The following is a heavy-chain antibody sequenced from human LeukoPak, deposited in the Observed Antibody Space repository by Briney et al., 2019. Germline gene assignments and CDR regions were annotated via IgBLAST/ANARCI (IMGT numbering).Heavy chain of an antibody. CDR2: ISGSGGST. J-gene: IGHJ4*02. CDR1: GFTFSSYA. V-gene: IGHV3-23*01. D-gene: IGHD4-17*01. CDR3: AKDLAQYTVTTFDY. Sequence: GGSLRPSCAASGFTFSSYAMSWVRQAPGKGLEWVSAISGSGGSTYYADSVKGRFTISRDNSKNTLYLQMNSLRAEDTAVYYCAKDLAQYTVTTFDYWGQGTLVTVSS.